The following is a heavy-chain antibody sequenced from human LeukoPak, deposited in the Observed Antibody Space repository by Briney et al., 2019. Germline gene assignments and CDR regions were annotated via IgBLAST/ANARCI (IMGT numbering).Heavy chain of an antibody. CDR3: AREMNYDDYRTSDY. Sequence: GASVTVSCKASGYTFSGCYMHWVRRAPGQGFEWMGRIDSNSGGTNYAQNFQGRVTMTRDTSISTVYMELISLRSDDTAVYYCAREMNYDDYRTSDYWGQGTLVTVSS. CDR1: GYTFSGCY. D-gene: IGHD4-17*01. J-gene: IGHJ4*02. V-gene: IGHV1-2*02. CDR2: IDSNSGGT.